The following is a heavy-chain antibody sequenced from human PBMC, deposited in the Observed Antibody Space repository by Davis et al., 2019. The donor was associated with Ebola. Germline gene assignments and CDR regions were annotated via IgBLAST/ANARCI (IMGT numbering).Heavy chain of an antibody. CDR2: IKPDGSEK. V-gene: IGHV3-7*03. J-gene: IGHJ6*02. CDR1: GFTFSSYG. CDR3: ASTLILPSYYYYGMDV. D-gene: IGHD2-8*01. Sequence: GESLKISCAASGFTFSSYGMHWVRQAPGEGLEWLANIKPDGSEKGYLDSVRGRLTISRDNAKNSLFLQVNSLRAEDTAVYYCASTLILPSYYYYGMDVWGQGTTVTVSS.